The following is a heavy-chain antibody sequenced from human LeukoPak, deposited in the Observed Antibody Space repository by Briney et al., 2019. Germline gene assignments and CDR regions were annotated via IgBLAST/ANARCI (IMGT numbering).Heavy chain of an antibody. J-gene: IGHJ4*02. V-gene: IGHV3-30-3*01. CDR3: ARDRYYGSGSRPSY. CDR1: GFTFSSYA. CDR2: ISYDGSNK. Sequence: PGGSLRLSCAASGFTFSSYAMHWVRQAPGKGLEWVAVISYDGSNKYYADSVKGRFTISRDNSKNTLYLQMNSLRAEDTAVYYCARDRYYGSGSRPSYWGQGTLVTVSS. D-gene: IGHD3-10*01.